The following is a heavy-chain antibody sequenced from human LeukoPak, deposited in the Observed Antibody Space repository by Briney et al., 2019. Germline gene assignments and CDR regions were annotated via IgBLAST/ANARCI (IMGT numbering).Heavy chain of an antibody. CDR1: GFTFSSYA. CDR3: ARSLRFLEWLSLPYYYYYYMDV. V-gene: IGHV3-30*04. CDR2: ISYDGSNK. D-gene: IGHD3-3*01. J-gene: IGHJ6*03. Sequence: GGSLRLSCAASGFTFSSYAMHWVRQAPGKGLEWVAVISYDGSNKYYADSVKGRFTISRDNSKNTLYLQMNSLRAEDTAVYYCARSLRFLEWLSLPYYYYYYMDVWGKGTTVTVSS.